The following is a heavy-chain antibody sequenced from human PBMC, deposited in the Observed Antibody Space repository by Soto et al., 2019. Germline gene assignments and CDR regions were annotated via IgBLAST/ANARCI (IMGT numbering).Heavy chain of an antibody. J-gene: IGHJ4*02. CDR1: GFTFSSYG. V-gene: IGHV3-33*01. Sequence: QVQLVESGGGVVQPGRSLRLSCAASGFTFSSYGMHWVRQAPGKGREWVAVIWFDGSNKFYADSVKGRFTISRDNSKNTVSLQRNSLRDEDSAAYYCATTGPYWGQGTLVTVSS. CDR2: IWFDGSNK. CDR3: ATTGPY.